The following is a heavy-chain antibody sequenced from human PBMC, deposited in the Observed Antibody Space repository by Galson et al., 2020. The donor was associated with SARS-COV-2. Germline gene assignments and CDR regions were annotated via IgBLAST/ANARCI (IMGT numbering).Heavy chain of an antibody. CDR3: ASLTYAFGWFDP. Sequence: ASETLSLTCAVSGGPIASSNWWGWVRHPPGKGLGWIGEIYQSGSTNYNPSLKSRVTISVDKSKNQFSLKLSSVTAADTAVYYCASLTYAFGWFDPWGQGTLVTVSS. V-gene: IGHV4-4*02. J-gene: IGHJ5*02. CDR1: GGPIASSNW. CDR2: IYQSGST. D-gene: IGHD3-10*01.